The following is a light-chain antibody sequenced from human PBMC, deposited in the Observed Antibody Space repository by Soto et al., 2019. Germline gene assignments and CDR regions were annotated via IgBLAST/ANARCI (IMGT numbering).Light chain of an antibody. CDR2: QAS. J-gene: IGKJ1*01. CDR1: ESVIRW. CDR3: QQYNAYSQA. Sequence: DIQMTQSPSTLSASVGDRVTITCRARESVIRWLAWYQQKPGRTPKLLIYQASTLETGVPSRFSGSGSGTEFTLTISSLQPDDFATYYCQQYNAYSQAFGQGTKVEIK. V-gene: IGKV1-5*03.